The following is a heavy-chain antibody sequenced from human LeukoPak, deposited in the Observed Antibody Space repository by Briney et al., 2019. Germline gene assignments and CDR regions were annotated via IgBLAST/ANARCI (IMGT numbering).Heavy chain of an antibody. V-gene: IGHV3-23*01. CDR2: ISYSVDNT. CDR3: AKNWGATIYYAFDI. J-gene: IGHJ3*02. D-gene: IGHD5-12*01. CDR1: GFTFSSYA. Sequence: GGSLRLSCAASGFTFSSYAMSWVRQAPGKGLEWVSAISYSVDNTYYADSVKGRFTISRDNSKNTLYLQMNSLRAEDTAVYYCAKNWGATIYYAFDIWGQGTMVTVSS.